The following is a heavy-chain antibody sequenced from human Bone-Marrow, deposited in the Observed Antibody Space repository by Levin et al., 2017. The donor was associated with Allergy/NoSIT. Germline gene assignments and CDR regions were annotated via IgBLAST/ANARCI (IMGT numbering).Heavy chain of an antibody. V-gene: IGHV3-23*01. CDR1: GFTFNSYG. CDR2: ISGTGGST. CDR3: AKDRNRMRLVVTAIDY. Sequence: PGGSLRLSCAASGFTFNSYGMSWVRQAPGKGLDWVSVISGTGGSTYYADSVKGRFTISRDNSKNMLYLQMDSLRAEDTAIYYCAKDRNRMRLVVTAIDYWGQGTLVTVSS. D-gene: IGHD2-21*02. J-gene: IGHJ4*02.